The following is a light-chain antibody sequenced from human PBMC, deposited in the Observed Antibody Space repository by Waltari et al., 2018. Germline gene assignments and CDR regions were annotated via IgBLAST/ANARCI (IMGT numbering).Light chain of an antibody. V-gene: IGKV3-15*01. CDR2: GAS. CDR3: HQYNHWPTFT. J-gene: IGKJ2*01. Sequence: EIEMTQSPATLSVSPGERVTLSCRASQSVGNNLAWYQQTPGQAPRPLIYGASTRATDIADRFSGSGSGTDFTLTISALQSEDLAVYYCHQYNHWPTFTFGQGTKLQIE. CDR1: QSVGNN.